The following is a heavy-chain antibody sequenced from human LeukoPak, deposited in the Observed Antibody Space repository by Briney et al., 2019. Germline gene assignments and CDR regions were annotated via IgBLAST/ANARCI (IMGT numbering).Heavy chain of an antibody. CDR2: INHSGST. Sequence: SETLSLTCAVYGGSFSGYYWSWTRQPPGKGLEWIGEINHSGSTNYNPSLKSRVTISVDTSKNQFSLKLSSVTAADTAVYYCARGTHDYWGQGTLVTVSS. CDR3: ARGTHDY. J-gene: IGHJ4*02. V-gene: IGHV4-34*01. CDR1: GGSFSGYY.